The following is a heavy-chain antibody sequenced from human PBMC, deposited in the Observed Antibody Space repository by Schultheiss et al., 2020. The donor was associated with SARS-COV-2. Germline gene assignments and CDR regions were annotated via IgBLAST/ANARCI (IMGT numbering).Heavy chain of an antibody. J-gene: IGHJ6*02. Sequence: GGSLRLSCAASGFTFDDYAMHWVRQAPGKGLQWVSAISGSGGSTYYADSVKGRFTISRDNSKNTLYLQMNSLRAEDTAVYYCAKEFSAEMATITAHYYYGMDVWGQGTTVTVSS. CDR2: ISGSGGST. CDR3: AKEFSAEMATITAHYYYGMDV. CDR1: GFTFDDYA. D-gene: IGHD5-24*01. V-gene: IGHV3-23*01.